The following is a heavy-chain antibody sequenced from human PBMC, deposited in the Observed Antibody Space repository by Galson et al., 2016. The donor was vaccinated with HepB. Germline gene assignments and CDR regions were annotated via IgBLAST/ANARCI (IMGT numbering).Heavy chain of an antibody. J-gene: IGHJ4*02. V-gene: IGHV3-7*01. CDR3: VRDRRNSTY. Sequence: SLRLSCAASGFTLSANWMSWVRQAPGKGLEWVANIQEDGSEKYYVDTVKGRFTMSRDNDRNTVYLQMQSMRAEDTAVYYCVRDRRNSTYWGQGTLGTVSA. CDR2: IQEDGSEK. D-gene: IGHD2/OR15-2a*01. CDR1: GFTLSANW.